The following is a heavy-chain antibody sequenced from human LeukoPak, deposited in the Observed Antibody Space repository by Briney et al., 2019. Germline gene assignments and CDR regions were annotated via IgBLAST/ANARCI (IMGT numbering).Heavy chain of an antibody. V-gene: IGHV3-74*01. CDR3: ARVRIGDYFNPFVY. CDR1: GFTFSSFC. J-gene: IGHJ4*02. D-gene: IGHD3-10*01. Sequence: GGSLRLSCAASGFTFSSFCICWVRHAPGKGLVWVSRINSDGSKTLYADSVKGRFTISRDNAKNTLYLQMNSLRADDTAVYYCARVRIGDYFNPFVYWGGGTMVSVPS. CDR2: INSDGSKT.